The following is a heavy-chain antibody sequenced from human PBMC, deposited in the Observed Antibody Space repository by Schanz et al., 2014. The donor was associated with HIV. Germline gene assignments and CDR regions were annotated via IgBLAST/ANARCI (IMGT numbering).Heavy chain of an antibody. CDR3: AKDRNYYDSKYIGKGNYYYYYGMDV. CDR2: ISYDGTNK. D-gene: IGHD3-22*01. V-gene: IGHV3-30*18. Sequence: QVQLVESGGGVVRPGRSLRLSCAASGFTFSSFGMHWVRQAPGKGLEWVAVISYDGTNKKYEDSVKGRLTISRDNSKNTLYLQLKSLRPEDTAVYYCAKDRNYYDSKYIGKGNYYYYYGMDVWGQGTTVTVSS. J-gene: IGHJ6*02. CDR1: GFTFSSFG.